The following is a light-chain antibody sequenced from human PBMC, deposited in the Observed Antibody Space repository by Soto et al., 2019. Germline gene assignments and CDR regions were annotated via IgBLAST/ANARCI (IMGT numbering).Light chain of an antibody. CDR3: VQHSSYPVT. V-gene: IGKV1-17*01. CDR1: QGIRDD. J-gene: IGKJ4*01. Sequence: DIQMTQSPSSLSASVGDRVTITCRASQGIRDDLGWYQQKPGGSPKRLIFDASILQSGVPSRFSGSGSGTDFTLTINSLQPEDLATYYCVQHSSYPVTFGGGTRVEIK. CDR2: DAS.